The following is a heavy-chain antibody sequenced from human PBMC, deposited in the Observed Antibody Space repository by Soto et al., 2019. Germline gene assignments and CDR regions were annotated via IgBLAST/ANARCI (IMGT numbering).Heavy chain of an antibody. D-gene: IGHD3-10*01. J-gene: IGHJ4*02. V-gene: IGHV4-31*03. CDR3: ARGRIYYDS. Sequence: PSETLSLTCTVSRGTINSGGYFWGWIRHHPGKGLEGIGSIFYSGIHYYNPSIKSRCSMSVNTSKRQLSLRLRLATAANTAVYYCARGRIYYDSWAQGTLVTVSS. CDR2: IFYSGIH. CDR1: RGTINSGGYF.